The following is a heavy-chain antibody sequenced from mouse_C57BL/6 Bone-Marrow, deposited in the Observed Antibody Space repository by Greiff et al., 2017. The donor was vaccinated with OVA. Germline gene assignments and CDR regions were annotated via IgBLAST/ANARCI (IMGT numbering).Heavy chain of an antibody. CDR1: GYTFTDYN. J-gene: IGHJ3*01. CDR2: INSNNGGT. CDR3: ARGGYYDYDGGAWFAY. Sequence: DVKLQESGPELAKPGASVKIPCKASGYTFTDYNMDWVKQSHGKSLEWIGDINSNNGGTIYNQKFKSKATLTVDKSSSTAYMELRSLTSEDTAVYYCARGGYYDYDGGAWFAYWGQGTLVTDSA. V-gene: IGHV1-18*01. D-gene: IGHD2-4*01.